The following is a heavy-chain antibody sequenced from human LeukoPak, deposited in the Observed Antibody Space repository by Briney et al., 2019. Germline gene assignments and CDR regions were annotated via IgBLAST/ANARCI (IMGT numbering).Heavy chain of an antibody. J-gene: IGHJ3*02. CDR2: IIPIFGTA. CDR1: GGTFSSYA. D-gene: IGHD5-18*01. V-gene: IGHV1-69*13. CDR3: ARGNSYGWGAFDI. Sequence: GASVKVSCKASGGTFSSYAISWVRQAPGRGLEWMEGIIPIFGTANYAQKFQGRVTITADESTSTAYMELSSLRSDDTAVYYCARGNSYGWGAFDIWGQGTMVTVSS.